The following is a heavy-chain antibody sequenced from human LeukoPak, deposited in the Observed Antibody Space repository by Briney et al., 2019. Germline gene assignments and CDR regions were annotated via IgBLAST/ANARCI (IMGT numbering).Heavy chain of an antibody. CDR2: ISSSDSPI. V-gene: IGHV3-48*01. CDR3: ARGGYYDGSGYYYLDY. D-gene: IGHD3-22*01. J-gene: IGHJ4*02. CDR1: GFTFSTYS. Sequence: PGGSLRLSCAASGFTFSTYSMNWVRHAPGKGLEWVSYISSSDSPIDYTDSVKGRFTMSRDNAKNSLYLQMNSLRVEDAAVYYCARGGYYDGSGYYYLDYWGQGTLVTVSS.